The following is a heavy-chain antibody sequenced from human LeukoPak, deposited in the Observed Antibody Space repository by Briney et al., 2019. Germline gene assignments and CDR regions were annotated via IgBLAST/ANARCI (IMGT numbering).Heavy chain of an antibody. D-gene: IGHD2-15*01. Sequence: SETLSLTCTVSGYSISSSYYWGWIRQPPGKGLEWIGNIYHSGSTNYNPSLKSRVTISVDTSKNQFPLKLSSVTAADTAVYYCARSVEGYCSGGSCYSYYYYMDVWGKGTTVTVSS. CDR3: ARSVEGYCSGGSCYSYYYYMDV. CDR1: GYSISSSYY. V-gene: IGHV4-38-2*02. CDR2: IYHSGST. J-gene: IGHJ6*03.